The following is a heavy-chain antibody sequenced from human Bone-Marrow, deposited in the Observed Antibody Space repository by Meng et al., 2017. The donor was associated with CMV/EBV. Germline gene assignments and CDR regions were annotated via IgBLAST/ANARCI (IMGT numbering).Heavy chain of an antibody. J-gene: IGHJ4*02. D-gene: IGHD2-2*01. CDR1: GYTFTSYG. CDR3: ARDLFVIVVVPAAPFDY. V-gene: IGHV1-18*01. CDR2: ISAYNGNT. Sequence: QVRLVQSGDEVKKPGASVKVSCKASGYTFTSYGISWVRQAPGQGLEWMGWISAYNGNTNYAQKLQGRVTMTTDTSTSTAYMELRSLRSDDTAVYYCARDLFVIVVVPAAPFDYWGQGTLVTVSS.